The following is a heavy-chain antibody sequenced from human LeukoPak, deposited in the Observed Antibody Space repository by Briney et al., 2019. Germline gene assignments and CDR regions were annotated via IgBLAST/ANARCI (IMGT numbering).Heavy chain of an antibody. D-gene: IGHD4-23*01. Sequence: GGSLRLSCAASGCIFSDYIMDWVRQAPGKGLEWVGRIRTRINSSTTEDAAYVKGRFTISRDDSKNSMYLHMNSLKTEDTAVYHCSRDGGEGGNSAFDIWGQGTMVTVSS. V-gene: IGHV3-72*01. CDR2: IRTRINSSTT. J-gene: IGHJ3*02. CDR1: GCIFSDYI. CDR3: SRDGGEGGNSAFDI.